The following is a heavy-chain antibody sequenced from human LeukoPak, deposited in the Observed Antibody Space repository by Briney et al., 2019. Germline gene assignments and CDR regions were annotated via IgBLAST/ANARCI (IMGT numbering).Heavy chain of an antibody. Sequence: QTGGSLRLSCAASGFTFDDYAMHWVRQAPGKGLEWVSGISKGSGSKGYVDSVRGRFTISRDNTKNSLYLQMDSLRPEDTALYYCAKDMTGFGSSWYSSDAFDIWGQGTMVTVSS. CDR2: ISKGSGSK. CDR3: AKDMTGFGSSWYSSDAFDI. J-gene: IGHJ3*02. D-gene: IGHD6-13*01. CDR1: GFTFDDYA. V-gene: IGHV3-9*01.